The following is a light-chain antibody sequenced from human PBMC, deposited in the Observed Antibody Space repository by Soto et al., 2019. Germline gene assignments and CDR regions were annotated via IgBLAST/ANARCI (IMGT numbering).Light chain of an antibody. CDR1: QSISSW. J-gene: IGKJ1*01. V-gene: IGKV1-5*01. Sequence: DIQMTQSPSTLSATSGDRVTSTCRASQSISSWLAWYQQKPGKAPKLLIYDASNLESGVPSRFSGSGSGTEFTLTISSLQPDDFATYYCQHYRGTFGQGTKVDIK. CDR3: QHYRGT. CDR2: DAS.